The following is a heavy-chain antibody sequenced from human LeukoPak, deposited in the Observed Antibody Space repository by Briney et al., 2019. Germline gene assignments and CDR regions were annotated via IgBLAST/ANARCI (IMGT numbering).Heavy chain of an antibody. CDR3: ARHVVLTSSPDAFDI. CDR1: GESVTSGGYF. Sequence: SETLSLTCTVSGESVTSGGYFWTWIRQHPGKGLEWIGYISDSGTTSYNPSLKSRVSISVATSNNQFSLRLSSVTAADTAVYYCARHVVLTSSPDAFDIWGPGTMVTVSS. V-gene: IGHV4-31*03. J-gene: IGHJ3*02. CDR2: ISDSGTT. D-gene: IGHD2-21*02.